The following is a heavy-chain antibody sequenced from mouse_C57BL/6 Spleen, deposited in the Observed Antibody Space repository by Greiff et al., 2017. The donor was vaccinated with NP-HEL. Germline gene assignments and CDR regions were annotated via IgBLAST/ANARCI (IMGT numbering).Heavy chain of an antibody. CDR1: GYTFTSYW. V-gene: IGHV1-55*01. CDR2: IYPGSGST. D-gene: IGHD1-1*01. CDR3: AIGSTYGSSPFAY. Sequence: VQLQQPGAELVKPGASVKMSCKASGYTFTSYWITWVKQRPGQGLEWIGDIYPGSGSTNYNEKFKSKATLTVATSSSTAYMQLSSLTSEDSAVYYCAIGSTYGSSPFAYRGQGTLVTVSA. J-gene: IGHJ3*01.